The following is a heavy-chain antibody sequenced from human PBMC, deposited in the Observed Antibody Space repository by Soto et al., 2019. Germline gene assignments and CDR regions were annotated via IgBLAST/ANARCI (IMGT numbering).Heavy chain of an antibody. J-gene: IGHJ4*02. CDR1: GFTFSSYG. V-gene: IGHV3-30*18. CDR2: ISDDGSDK. CDR3: AKERGYAFGQ. Sequence: QVQLVESGGGVVQPGMSLRLSCAASGFTFSSYGMHWLRQAPGKGLEWVARISDDGSDKKDSGSVKGRFTVTRDKSTNTLYLQMNSRRPEATAVYYCAKERGYAFGQWGQGALVTVSS. D-gene: IGHD5-12*01.